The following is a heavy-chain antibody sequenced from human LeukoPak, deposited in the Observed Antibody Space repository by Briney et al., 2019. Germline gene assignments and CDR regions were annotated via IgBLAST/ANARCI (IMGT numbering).Heavy chain of an antibody. CDR2: VYYSGST. CDR3: ARNRGGDYFDY. V-gene: IGHV4-59*01. Sequence: SETLSLTCTVSGDSITDYYWSWIRQPPGKRLEWIGYVYYSGSTNYNPSLKSRVTISVDTSKNQFSLRLSSVTAADTAVYYCARNRGGDYFDYWGQGTLVTVSS. D-gene: IGHD2/OR15-2a*01. J-gene: IGHJ4*02. CDR1: GDSITDYY.